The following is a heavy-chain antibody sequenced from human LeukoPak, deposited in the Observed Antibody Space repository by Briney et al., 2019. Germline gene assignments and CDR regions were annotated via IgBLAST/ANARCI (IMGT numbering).Heavy chain of an antibody. CDR1: GGFISSYY. CDR2: IYTSGST. Sequence: PSETLSLTCTVSGGFISSYYWSWIRQPAGKGLEWIGRIYTSGSTNYNPSLKSRVTMSVDTSRNQFSLKLSSVTAADTAVYYCARGLAVAGFDYWGQGTLVTVSS. D-gene: IGHD6-19*01. J-gene: IGHJ4*02. V-gene: IGHV4-4*07. CDR3: ARGLAVAGFDY.